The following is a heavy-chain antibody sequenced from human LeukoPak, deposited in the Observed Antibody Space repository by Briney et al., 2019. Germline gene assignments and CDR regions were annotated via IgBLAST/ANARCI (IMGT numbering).Heavy chain of an antibody. J-gene: IGHJ3*02. Sequence: ASVKVSCKASGYIFTDYGISWVRQARGQGLEWMGGISADNGNTNYAQKFQGRVTMTTDTSTSTAYMELRSLRSDDTAVYFCVRQDEVGAFDIWGQGTMVTVSS. V-gene: IGHV1-18*01. D-gene: IGHD1-26*01. CDR1: GYIFTDYG. CDR3: VRQDEVGAFDI. CDR2: ISADNGNT.